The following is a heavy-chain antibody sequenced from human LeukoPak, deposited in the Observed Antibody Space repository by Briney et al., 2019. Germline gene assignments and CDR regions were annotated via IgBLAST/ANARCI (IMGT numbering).Heavy chain of an antibody. CDR3: ARGRSIAARRGPIDP. V-gene: IGHV4-34*01. CDR1: GGSFSGYY. D-gene: IGHD6-6*01. CDR2: INRSGST. Sequence: SETLSLTCAVYGGSFSGYYWSWIRQPPGKGLEWIGEINRSGSTNYNPSLKSRVTISVDTSKNQFSLKLSSVTAADTAVYYCARGRSIAARRGPIDPWGQGTLVTVSS. J-gene: IGHJ5*02.